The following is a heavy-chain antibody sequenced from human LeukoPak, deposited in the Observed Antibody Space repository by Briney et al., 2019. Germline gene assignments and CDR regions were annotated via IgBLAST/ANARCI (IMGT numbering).Heavy chain of an antibody. D-gene: IGHD3-22*01. CDR2: ISSSSSYI. V-gene: IGHV3-21*01. J-gene: IGHJ5*02. Sequence: GGSLRLSCAASGFTFSSYSMNWVRQAPGKGLEWVSSISSSSSYIYYADSVKGQFTISRDNAKNSLYLQMNSLRAEDTAVYYCARGDPYYDSSGYYGFDPWGQGTLVTVSS. CDR1: GFTFSSYS. CDR3: ARGDPYYDSSGYYGFDP.